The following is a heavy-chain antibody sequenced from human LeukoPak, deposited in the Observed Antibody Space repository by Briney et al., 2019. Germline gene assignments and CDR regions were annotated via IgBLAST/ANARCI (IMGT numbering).Heavy chain of an antibody. D-gene: IGHD1-26*01. J-gene: IGHJ4*02. CDR1: GFTFSSNG. V-gene: IGHV3-30*03. CDR3: ARGFRGASFDY. CDR2: ISYDGSNT. Sequence: GGSLRLSCVASGFTFSSNGMHWVRQAPGKGLEWVAVISYDGSNTYYADSVKGRFTISRDNSKNTLYLQMNSLRAEDTAVYYCARGFRGASFDYWGQGTLVTVSS.